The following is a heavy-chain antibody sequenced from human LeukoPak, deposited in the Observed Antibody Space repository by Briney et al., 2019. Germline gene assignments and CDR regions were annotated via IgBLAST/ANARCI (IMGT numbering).Heavy chain of an antibody. D-gene: IGHD3-3*01. CDR3: ARLFYYDFGLDY. Sequence: SETLSLTCTVSGGSISNYYWSWIRQPAGKGLEWIGRIYTSGNTNSNPSLKSRITMSVDTSKNQFSLKLSSVTAADTAVYYCARLFYYDFGLDYWGQGTLVTVSS. J-gene: IGHJ4*02. V-gene: IGHV4-4*07. CDR1: GGSISNYY. CDR2: IYTSGNT.